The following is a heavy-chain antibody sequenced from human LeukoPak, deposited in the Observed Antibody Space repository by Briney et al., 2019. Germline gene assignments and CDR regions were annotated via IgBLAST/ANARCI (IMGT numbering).Heavy chain of an antibody. Sequence: SETLSLTCTVSGGSISSSSYYWGWLRQPPGKGLEWIGSIYYSGSTYYNPSLKSRVTISVDTSKNQFSLKLSSVTAADTAVYYCARGDVLRFLEWLLYDYWGQGTLVTVSS. D-gene: IGHD3-3*01. CDR2: IYYSGST. V-gene: IGHV4-39*07. J-gene: IGHJ4*02. CDR1: GGSISSSSYY. CDR3: ARGDVLRFLEWLLYDY.